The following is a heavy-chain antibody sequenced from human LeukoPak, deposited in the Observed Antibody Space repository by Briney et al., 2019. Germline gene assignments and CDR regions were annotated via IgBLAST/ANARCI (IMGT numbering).Heavy chain of an antibody. CDR1: HDSFSSDY. J-gene: IGHJ2*01. D-gene: IGHD4-17*01. V-gene: IGHV4-59*03. CDR2: ISYSGET. CDR3: AKSHPAVTTTDWYFDL. Sequence: PSETLSPTCTASHDSFSSDYWSWIRQSPGKGLEWIGYISYSGETKYSPSLKRRVTISGDRSKNTFSLKMTSVTAADTAVYFCAKSHPAVTTTDWYFDLWGRGTLVTVSS.